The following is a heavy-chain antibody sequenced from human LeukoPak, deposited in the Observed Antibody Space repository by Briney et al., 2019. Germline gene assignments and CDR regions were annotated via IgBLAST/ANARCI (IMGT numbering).Heavy chain of an antibody. Sequence: GGSLRLSCGASGFPFDNYGMAWVPQAPGKGREGVSGITWNGGITDYADSVKGRFTIYRDNAKNYLYLQMNGLRAEDTALYYCARDGGTVTPVPVLTGLPYYFDYGGRGTLVTVSS. CDR1: GFPFDNYG. J-gene: IGHJ4*02. CDR3: ARDGGTVTPVPVLTGLPYYFDY. V-gene: IGHV3-20*04. CDR2: ITWNGGIT. D-gene: IGHD4-11*01.